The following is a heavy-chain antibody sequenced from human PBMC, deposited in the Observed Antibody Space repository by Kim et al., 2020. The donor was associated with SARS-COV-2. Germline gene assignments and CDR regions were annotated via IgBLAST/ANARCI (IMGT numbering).Heavy chain of an antibody. J-gene: IGHJ3*02. V-gene: IGHV5-51*01. CDR3: AREGSWDAFDI. CDR2: IYPVASDT. CDR1: GYSFTSYW. Sequence: GESLKISCKGSGYSFTSYWIGWVRQMPGKGLEWMGIIYPVASDTRYSPSFQGQVTISADKSISTPYLQWSSLKASATAMYYCAREGSWDAFDIWGQGTMVTVSS.